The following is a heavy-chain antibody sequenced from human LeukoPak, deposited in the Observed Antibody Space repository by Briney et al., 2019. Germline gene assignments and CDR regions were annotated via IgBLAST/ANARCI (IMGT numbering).Heavy chain of an antibody. Sequence: PSETLSLTCTVSGYSISSGYYWGWIRQPPGKGLEWIGSIYHSGSTYYNPSLKSRVTISVDTSKNQFSLKLSSVTAADTAVYYCARIRITGTIHDWFDPWGQGTLVTVSS. V-gene: IGHV4-38-2*02. CDR1: GYSISSGYY. D-gene: IGHD1-7*01. CDR2: IYHSGST. J-gene: IGHJ5*02. CDR3: ARIRITGTIHDWFDP.